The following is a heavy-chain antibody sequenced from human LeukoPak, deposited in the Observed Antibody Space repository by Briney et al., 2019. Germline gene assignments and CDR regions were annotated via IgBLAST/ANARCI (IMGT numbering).Heavy chain of an antibody. J-gene: IGHJ4*02. D-gene: IGHD2-21*02. Sequence: GASVTVSCKASGYTFTGYYMHWVRQAPGQGLEWMGRINPNSGGTNYAQKFQGRVTITRDTSISTAYMELSRLRSDDTAVYYCARIKGELRDYYTDYWGQGTLVTVSS. CDR1: GYTFTGYY. CDR3: ARIKGELRDYYTDY. CDR2: INPNSGGT. V-gene: IGHV1-2*06.